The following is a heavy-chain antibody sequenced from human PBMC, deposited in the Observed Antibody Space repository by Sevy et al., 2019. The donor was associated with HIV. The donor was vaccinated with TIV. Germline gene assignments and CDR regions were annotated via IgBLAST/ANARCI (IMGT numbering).Heavy chain of an antibody. V-gene: IGHV3-7*01. Sequence: GGSLRLSCAASGFTFSSYWMSWVRQAPGKGLEWLANIKQDGSEKYYVDSVKGRFTISRDNTKNSLYLQMNSLRAEDTAVYYCATDSGYDDGFDVWGQGTMVTVSS. CDR1: GFTFSSYW. D-gene: IGHD5-12*01. CDR2: IKQDGSEK. J-gene: IGHJ3*01. CDR3: ATDSGYDDGFDV.